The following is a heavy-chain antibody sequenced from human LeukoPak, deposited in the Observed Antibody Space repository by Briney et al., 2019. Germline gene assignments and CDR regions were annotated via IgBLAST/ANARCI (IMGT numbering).Heavy chain of an antibody. V-gene: IGHV4-34*01. CDR2: INHSGSI. Sequence: SETLSLTCAVYGGSFSGYYWGWIRQPPGKGLEWIGEINHSGSISYNPSLKSQVTISLDTSKNQFSLKLSSVTAEDTAVYYCAGGDYHGSESYANYWGQGTLVTVSS. J-gene: IGHJ4*02. D-gene: IGHD3-10*01. CDR3: AGGDYHGSESYANY. CDR1: GGSFSGYY.